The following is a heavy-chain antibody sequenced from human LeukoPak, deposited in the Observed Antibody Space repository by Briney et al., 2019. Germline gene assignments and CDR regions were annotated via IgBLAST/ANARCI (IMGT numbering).Heavy chain of an antibody. V-gene: IGHV4-59*01. CDR1: DGSISSYY. Sequence: PSEILSLTCTVSDGSISSYYWSWIRQPPGKGLEWIGHIYYSGSTNYNPSLKSRVTISVDTSKNQFSLKLSSVTAADTAVYYCAIYASSWQYFDYWGQGTLVTVSS. J-gene: IGHJ4*02. CDR2: IYYSGST. CDR3: AIYASSWQYFDY. D-gene: IGHD6-13*01.